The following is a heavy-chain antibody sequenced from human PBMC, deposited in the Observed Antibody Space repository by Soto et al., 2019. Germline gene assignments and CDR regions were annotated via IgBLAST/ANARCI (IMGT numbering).Heavy chain of an antibody. J-gene: IGHJ4*02. CDR2: IYYSGST. CDR3: ARHALDTYSSSWYLPRFDY. CDR1: GGSISSSSYY. V-gene: IGHV4-39*01. Sequence: SETLSLTCTVSGGSISSSSYYWGWIRQPPGKGLEWIGSIYYSGSTYYNPSLKSRVTISVDTSKNQFSLKLSSVTAADTAVYYCARHALDTYSSSWYLPRFDYWGQGTLVTVSS. D-gene: IGHD6-13*01.